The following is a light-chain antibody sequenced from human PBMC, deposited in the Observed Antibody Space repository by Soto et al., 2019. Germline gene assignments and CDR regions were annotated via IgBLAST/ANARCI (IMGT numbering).Light chain of an antibody. CDR3: QHYKSYPWT. Sequence: DIQVTQSPSTLSASVGERVTITCRASQNINNWLAWLQQKPGKAHKFLIYTASTLESGVPSRFSGSGYGTEFNLTISSLHPVDFETYTCQHYKSYPWTFGQGTNVAIK. V-gene: IGKV1-5*03. CDR1: QNINNW. CDR2: TAS. J-gene: IGKJ1*01.